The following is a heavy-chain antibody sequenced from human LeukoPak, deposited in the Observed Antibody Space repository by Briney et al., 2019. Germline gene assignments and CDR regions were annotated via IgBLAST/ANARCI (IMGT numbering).Heavy chain of an antibody. CDR2: ISSSSSYI. D-gene: IGHD6-19*01. J-gene: IGHJ4*02. V-gene: IGHV3-21*01. Sequence: GGSLRLSCAASGFTFSSYSMNWVRQAPGKGLEWVSSISSSSSYIYYADSVKGRLTISRDNAKNSLYLQMNSLRAEDTAVYYCARGKRGYSSGWYRFGFDYWGQGTLVTVSS. CDR1: GFTFSSYS. CDR3: ARGKRGYSSGWYRFGFDY.